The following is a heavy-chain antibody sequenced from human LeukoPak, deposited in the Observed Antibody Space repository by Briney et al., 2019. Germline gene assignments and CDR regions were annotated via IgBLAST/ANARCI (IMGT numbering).Heavy chain of an antibody. Sequence: SETLSLTCAVYGGSFSGYYWSWIRQPPGKGLEWIGEINHSGSTNYNPSLKSRVTISVDTSKNQFSLKLSSVTAAHTAVYYCARGVSSWSYYYMDVWGKGTTVTVSS. CDR3: ARGVSSWSYYYMDV. J-gene: IGHJ6*03. V-gene: IGHV4-34*01. CDR2: INHSGST. CDR1: GGSFSGYY. D-gene: IGHD6-13*01.